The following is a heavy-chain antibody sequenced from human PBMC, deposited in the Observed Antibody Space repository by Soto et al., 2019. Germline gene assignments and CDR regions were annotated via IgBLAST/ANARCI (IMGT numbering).Heavy chain of an antibody. V-gene: IGHV1-69*01. D-gene: IGHD2-2*02. CDR3: AREAVVPAAIPDWFDP. CDR1: GGTFSSYA. Sequence: QVQRVQSGAEVKKPGSSVKVSCKASGGTFSSYAISWVRQAPGQGLEWMGGIIPIFGTANYAQKFQGRVTITADESTSTAYMELSSLRSEDTAVYYCAREAVVPAAIPDWFDPWGQGTLVTVSS. CDR2: IIPIFGTA. J-gene: IGHJ5*02.